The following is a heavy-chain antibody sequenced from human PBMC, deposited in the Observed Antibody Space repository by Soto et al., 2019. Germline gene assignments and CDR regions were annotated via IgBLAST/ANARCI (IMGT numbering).Heavy chain of an antibody. CDR3: ARQKIVLMVYATHMDV. J-gene: IGHJ6*03. V-gene: IGHV4-34*01. Sequence: PSETLSLTCAVYGGSFSGYYWSWIRQPPGKGLEWIGEINHSGSTNYNPSLKSRVTISVDTSKNQFSLKLSSVTAADTAVYYCARQKIVLMVYATHMDVWGKGTTVTVSS. CDR2: INHSGST. D-gene: IGHD2-8*01. CDR1: GGSFSGYY.